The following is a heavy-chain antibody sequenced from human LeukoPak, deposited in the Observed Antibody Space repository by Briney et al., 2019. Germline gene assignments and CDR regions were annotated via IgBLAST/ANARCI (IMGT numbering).Heavy chain of an antibody. J-gene: IGHJ5*02. D-gene: IGHD4/OR15-4a*01. Sequence: GASVKVSCKASGGTFSSYAISWVRQAPGQGLEWMGGIIPIFGTANYAQKLQGRVTMTTDTSTSTAYMELRSLRSDDTAVYYCARVVRNWFDPWGQGTLVTVSS. V-gene: IGHV1-69*05. CDR2: IIPIFGTA. CDR3: ARVVRNWFDP. CDR1: GGTFSSYA.